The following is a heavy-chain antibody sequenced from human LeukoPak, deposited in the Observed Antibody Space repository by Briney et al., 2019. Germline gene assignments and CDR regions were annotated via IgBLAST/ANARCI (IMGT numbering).Heavy chain of an antibody. CDR2: IKRDGSEK. Sequence: GGSLMLSWAASGFTFCSYWMSWVRQAPGKGLEWVANIKRDGSEKYYVDSVKGRFTISRDNAKNSLYLQMNSLRADDTAVYYCARDGTVGAQDYWGQGTLVTVSS. D-gene: IGHD3-10*01. V-gene: IGHV3-7*01. CDR1: GFTFCSYW. CDR3: ARDGTVGAQDY. J-gene: IGHJ4*02.